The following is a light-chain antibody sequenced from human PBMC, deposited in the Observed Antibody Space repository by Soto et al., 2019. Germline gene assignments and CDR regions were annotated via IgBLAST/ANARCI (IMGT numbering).Light chain of an antibody. CDR1: QNIATH. J-gene: IGKJ1*01. CDR2: EAS. Sequence: DIRMTQSPSSLSASVGDRVTITYRASQNIATHSNWHQQHPGKAPNALIYEASNLQSGGPSRFSGSGSGTDFTLTISGRQPDDSATYYCHQTYSPPDTFGQGTKVDIK. V-gene: IGKV1-39*01. CDR3: HQTYSPPDT.